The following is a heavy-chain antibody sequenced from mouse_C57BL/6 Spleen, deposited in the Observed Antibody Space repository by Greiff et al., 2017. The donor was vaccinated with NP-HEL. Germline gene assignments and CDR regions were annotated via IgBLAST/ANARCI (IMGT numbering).Heavy chain of an antibody. V-gene: IGHV1-54*01. CDR3: AREGSGYFDY. D-gene: IGHD4-1*01. CDR1: GYAFTNYL. J-gene: IGHJ2*01. CDR2: INPGCGGT. Sequence: QVQLQQSGAELVRPGTSVKVSCKASGYAFTNYLIEWVKQRPGQGLEWIGVINPGCGGTNYNEKFKGKATLTADKSSSTAYMQLSSLTSEDSAVYVCAREGSGYFDYWGQGTTLTVSS.